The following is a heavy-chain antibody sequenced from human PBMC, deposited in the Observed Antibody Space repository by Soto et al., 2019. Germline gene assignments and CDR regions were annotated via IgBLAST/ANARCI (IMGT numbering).Heavy chain of an antibody. CDR1: GGSISSYY. CDR3: ARAAGSIIDTNWFDP. Sequence: SETLSLTCTVSGGSISSYYWSWIRQPAGKGLEWIGRIYTSGSTNYNPSLKRRVTMSVDTSKNQFSLKLSSVTAADTAVYYCARAAGSIIDTNWFDPWGQGTLVTVSS. D-gene: IGHD6-13*01. CDR2: IYTSGST. V-gene: IGHV4-4*07. J-gene: IGHJ5*02.